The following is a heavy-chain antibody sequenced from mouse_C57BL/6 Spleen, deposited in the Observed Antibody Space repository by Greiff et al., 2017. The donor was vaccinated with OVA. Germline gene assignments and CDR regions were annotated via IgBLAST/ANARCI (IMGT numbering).Heavy chain of an antibody. V-gene: IGHV5-4*01. Sequence: EVHLVESGGGLVKPGGSLKLSCAASGFTFSSYAMSWVRQTPEKRLEWVATISDGGSYTYYPDNVKGRFTISRDNAKNNLYLQMSHLKSEDTAMYYCARDRGAAQASWFAYWGQGTLVTVSA. CDR2: ISDGGSYT. CDR1: GFTFSSYA. J-gene: IGHJ3*01. CDR3: ARDRGAAQASWFAY. D-gene: IGHD3-2*02.